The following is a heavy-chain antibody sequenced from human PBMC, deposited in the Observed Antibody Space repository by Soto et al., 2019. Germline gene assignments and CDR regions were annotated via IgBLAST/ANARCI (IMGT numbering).Heavy chain of an antibody. J-gene: IGHJ4*02. CDR2: INAGNGNT. Sequence: GASVKVSCKASGYTFTIYAMHWVRQAPGQRLEWMGWINAGNGNTKYSQKFQGRVTITRDTSASTAYMELSSLRSEDTAVYYCARAPRYSSGWYGYIDYWGQGTLVTVSS. V-gene: IGHV1-3*01. CDR3: ARAPRYSSGWYGYIDY. D-gene: IGHD6-19*01. CDR1: GYTFTIYA.